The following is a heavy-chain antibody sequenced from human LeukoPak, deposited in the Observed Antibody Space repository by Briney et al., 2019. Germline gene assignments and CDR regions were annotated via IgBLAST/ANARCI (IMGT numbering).Heavy chain of an antibody. CDR1: GLSFSSFA. CDR3: ARVLEGKGKHWFDP. V-gene: IGHV3-7*01. Sequence: GGSLTLSCAASGLSFSSFAMSWVRQAPGKGLEWVANIKQDGSGKYYVDSVKGRFTISRDNAKNSLYLQMNSLRAEDTAVYYCARVLEGKGKHWFDPWGQGTLVTVSS. J-gene: IGHJ5*02. CDR2: IKQDGSGK. D-gene: IGHD3-3*01.